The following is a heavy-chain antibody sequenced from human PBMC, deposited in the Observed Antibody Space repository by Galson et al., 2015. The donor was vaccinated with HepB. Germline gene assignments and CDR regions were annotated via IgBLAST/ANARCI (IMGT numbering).Heavy chain of an antibody. V-gene: IGHV6-1*01. CDR3: AVTSIAAAGDDAFDI. CDR2: TYYRSKWYN. J-gene: IGHJ3*02. CDR1: GDSVSSNSAA. D-gene: IGHD6-13*01. Sequence: CAISGDSVSSNSAAWNWIRQSPSRGLEWLGRTYYRSKWYNDYAVSVKSRITINPDSSKNQFSLQLNSVIPEDTAVYYCAVTSIAAAGDDAFDIWGQGTMVTVSS.